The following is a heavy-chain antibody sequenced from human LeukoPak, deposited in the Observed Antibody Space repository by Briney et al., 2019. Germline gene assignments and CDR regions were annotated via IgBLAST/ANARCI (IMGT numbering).Heavy chain of an antibody. CDR3: AREYDISPGAFDI. D-gene: IGHD3-9*01. V-gene: IGHV1-3*01. CDR2: INAGNGNT. CDR1: GYTFTSYA. J-gene: IGHJ3*02. Sequence: ASVKVSCKASGYTFTSYAMHWVRQAPGQGLEWMGWINAGNGNTKYSQKFQGRVTITRDTSANTAYMELSSLRSEDTAVYYCAREYDISPGAFDIWGQGTMVTVSS.